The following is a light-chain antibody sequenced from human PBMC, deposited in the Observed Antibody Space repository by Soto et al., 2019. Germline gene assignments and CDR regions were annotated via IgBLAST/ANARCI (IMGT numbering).Light chain of an antibody. V-gene: IGKV3-15*01. CDR2: GAS. Sequence: ETVMTQSPATLSVSPGERATLSCRASQSVSSNLAWYQQKPGQAPGLLIYGASTRATGIPARFSGSGSGTEFTLTISSLQSEDFAVYYCQQYTHWPRTFGQGTKVDVK. J-gene: IGKJ1*01. CDR1: QSVSSN. CDR3: QQYTHWPRT.